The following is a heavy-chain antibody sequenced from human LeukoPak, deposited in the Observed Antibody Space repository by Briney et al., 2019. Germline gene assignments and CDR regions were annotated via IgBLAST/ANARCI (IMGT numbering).Heavy chain of an antibody. Sequence: PGGSLRLSCAASGFAFSSHAMSWVRQAPGKGLEWVSAISGSGGSTYYADSVKGRFTISRDNSKNTLYLQMNSLGAEDTAVYYCAKVQGNYFDSSGLDYWGQGTLVTVSS. CDR1: GFAFSSHA. CDR3: AKVQGNYFDSSGLDY. J-gene: IGHJ4*02. CDR2: ISGSGGST. D-gene: IGHD3-22*01. V-gene: IGHV3-23*01.